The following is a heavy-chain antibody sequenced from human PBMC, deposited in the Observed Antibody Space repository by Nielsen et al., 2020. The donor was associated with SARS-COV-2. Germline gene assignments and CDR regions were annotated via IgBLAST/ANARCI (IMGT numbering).Heavy chain of an antibody. CDR3: ANFPWYNYDRSGSGFLDYYGIDV. Sequence: GESLKISCAASGFTFSGYGIHWVRQAPGKGLEWVAVISYDGSNKYFADSVRGRFTISRDSSKNTVYLQMNSLRQDDTAVYYCANFPWYNYDRSGSGFLDYYGIDVWGQGTTVTVSS. CDR2: ISYDGSNK. V-gene: IGHV3-30*18. J-gene: IGHJ6*02. D-gene: IGHD3-22*01. CDR1: GFTFSGYG.